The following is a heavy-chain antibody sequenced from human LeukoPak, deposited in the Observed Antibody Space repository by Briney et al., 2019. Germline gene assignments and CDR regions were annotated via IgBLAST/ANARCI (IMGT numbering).Heavy chain of an antibody. Sequence: GGSLKLSCAASGFTFSDSAMHWVRQAPGKGLEWVSYISTISNTHYADSVKGRFTISRDNAKNSLFLQMNSLRAEDTAVYYCVRDSYGSGTYFSAHWGQGTLVTVSS. D-gene: IGHD3-10*01. CDR2: ISTISNT. J-gene: IGHJ4*02. CDR1: GFTFSDSA. CDR3: VRDSYGSGTYFSAH. V-gene: IGHV3-69-1*01.